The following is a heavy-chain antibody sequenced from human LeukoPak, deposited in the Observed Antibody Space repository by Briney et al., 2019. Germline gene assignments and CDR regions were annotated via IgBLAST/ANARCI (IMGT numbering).Heavy chain of an antibody. CDR1: GYTFTGYY. D-gene: IGHD2-2*01. CDR2: INPNSGGT. J-gene: IGHJ5*02. CDR3: AREMGNCSSTSCYNWFDP. V-gene: IGHV1-2*04. Sequence: GASVKVSCKASGYTFTGYYMHWVRQAPGQGLEWMGWINPNSGGTNYAQKFQGWVTMTRDTSISTAYMELSRLRSDDTAVYYCAREMGNCSSTSCYNWFDPWGQGTLVTVSS.